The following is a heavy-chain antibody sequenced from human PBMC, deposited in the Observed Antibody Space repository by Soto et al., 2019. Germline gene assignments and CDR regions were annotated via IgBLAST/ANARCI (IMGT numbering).Heavy chain of an antibody. CDR3: TGERGGNAPFDY. Sequence: SETLSLTCSVSGGSVTRSGYYWSWIRQPPGKGLEWVGYINYYGRTTYNPSLKSRVAISVDTSKNQFSLTLYTVTAADTAVYYCTGERGGNAPFDYWGQGTLVTVPQ. D-gene: IGHD2-15*01. CDR1: GGSVTRSGYY. CDR2: INYYGRT. J-gene: IGHJ4*02. V-gene: IGHV4-61*08.